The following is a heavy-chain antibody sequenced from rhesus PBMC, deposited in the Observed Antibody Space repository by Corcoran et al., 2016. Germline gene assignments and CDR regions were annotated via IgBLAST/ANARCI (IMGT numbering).Heavy chain of an antibody. D-gene: IGHD4-23*01. CDR3: AREWDSNYFDY. J-gene: IGHJ4*01. CDR1: GYSISSGYG. V-gene: IGHV4-127*01. CDR2: TPYSGGS. Sequence: QVQLQESGPGLVKPSETLSLTCAVSGYSISSGYGWSWIRQPPGKGLVWIGDTPYSGGSSTTPTFTIRVTMSTDTSKHHFSQKLSSVTSADTPVYYCAREWDSNYFDYCGQGVLVTVSS.